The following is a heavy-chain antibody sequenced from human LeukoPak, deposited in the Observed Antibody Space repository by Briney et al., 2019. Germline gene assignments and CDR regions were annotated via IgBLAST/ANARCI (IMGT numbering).Heavy chain of an antibody. J-gene: IGHJ4*02. Sequence: PGGSLRLSCAASGFTFCSYAMSWVRQAPGKGLEWVSAISGSGGATYYADSVKGRFTVSRDDSKNTLYLQMNGLRAEDTAVYYCAIEQWELKYWGQGTLVTVSS. V-gene: IGHV3-23*01. CDR3: AIEQWELKY. CDR1: GFTFCSYA. D-gene: IGHD1-26*01. CDR2: ISGSGGAT.